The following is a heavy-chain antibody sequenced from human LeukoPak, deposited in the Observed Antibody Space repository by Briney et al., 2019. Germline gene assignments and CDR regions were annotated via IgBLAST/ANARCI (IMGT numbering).Heavy chain of an antibody. D-gene: IGHD2-8*01. CDR1: GGSISSYY. J-gene: IGHJ5*01. V-gene: IGHV4-59*03. CDR2: IYYSGST. Sequence: SETLSLTCTVSGGSISSYYWSWIRQPPGKGLEWIGYIYYSGSTNYNPSLKSRGTISIDTSRRQFFLKLNSVTAADTAVYFCALAPNSNWFDFWGPGTLVTVSS. CDR3: ALAPNSNWFDF.